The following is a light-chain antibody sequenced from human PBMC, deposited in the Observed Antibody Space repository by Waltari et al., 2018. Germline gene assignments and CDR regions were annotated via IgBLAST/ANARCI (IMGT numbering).Light chain of an antibody. J-gene: IGKJ2*01. Sequence: EIVMTQSPGTLSLSPGERATLSCRASQSVRSEYLSWYQQKPGQAPRHLIYGGSNRAAGIPDRFSGSGSGTDFTLTISRLEPEDFAVYYCQQHGYSPLYAFGQGTKLEIK. V-gene: IGKV3-20*01. CDR2: GGS. CDR1: QSVRSEY. CDR3: QQHGYSPLYA.